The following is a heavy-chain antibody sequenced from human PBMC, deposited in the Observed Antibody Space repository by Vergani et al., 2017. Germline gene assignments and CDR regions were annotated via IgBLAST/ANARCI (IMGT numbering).Heavy chain of an antibody. D-gene: IGHD2-15*01. CDR1: GYIFKNYY. V-gene: IGHV1-46*02. Sequence: QVQLVQSGAAVKTPGASAKVSCTASGYIFKNYYMHWLRLAPGQGFQWMGVVNFVTGAATSPQKFEGRITMTRDTSTATFYMDLSSLKYEDTAIYYCARSIGYCTSGSCPPYYADLLGQGTLVTVSS. CDR3: ARSIGYCTSGSCPPYYADL. J-gene: IGHJ4*02. CDR2: VNFVTGAA.